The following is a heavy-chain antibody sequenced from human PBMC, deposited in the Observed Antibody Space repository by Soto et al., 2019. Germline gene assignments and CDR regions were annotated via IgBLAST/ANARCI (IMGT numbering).Heavy chain of an antibody. D-gene: IGHD6-13*01. V-gene: IGHV1-69*08. CDR3: ARDGHGSSWSIDY. J-gene: IGHJ4*02. CDR1: GGTFSTYS. Sequence: QVQLVQSGAEVKKPGSSVKVSCKASGGTFSTYSISWVRQAPGQGLEWMGRIIPILGIANYAQKFQGRVTITADKSTTTAYMELSSLRSEDTAVYYCARDGHGSSWSIDYWGQGTLVTVSS. CDR2: IIPILGIA.